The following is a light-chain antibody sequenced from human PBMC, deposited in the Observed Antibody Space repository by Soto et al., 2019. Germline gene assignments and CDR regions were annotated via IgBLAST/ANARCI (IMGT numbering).Light chain of an antibody. J-gene: IGKJ4*01. CDR3: QQYGGSPRVT. CDR2: CAS. Sequence: EIVLTQSPGTLSLSPGERATLSCRASQSVSSNYLAWYQQKPGQAPRLLIYCASSRATGIPDRFSGSGSGTDFTLTISRLEPEDFAVYYCQQYGGSPRVTFGGGTKVEIK. CDR1: QSVSSNY. V-gene: IGKV3-20*01.